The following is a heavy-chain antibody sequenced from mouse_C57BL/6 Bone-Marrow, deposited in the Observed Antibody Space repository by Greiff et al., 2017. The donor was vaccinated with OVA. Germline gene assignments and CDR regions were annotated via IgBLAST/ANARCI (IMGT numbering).Heavy chain of an antibody. V-gene: IGHV1-76*01. Sequence: QVQLKESGAELVRPGASVKLSCKASGYTFTDYYINWVKQRPGQGLEWIARIYPGSGNTYYNEKFKGKATLTAEKSSSTAYMQLSSLTSEDSAVYFCARRPVYYYAMDYWGQGTSVTVSS. CDR3: ARRPVYYYAMDY. CDR1: GYTFTDYY. J-gene: IGHJ4*01. CDR2: IYPGSGNT.